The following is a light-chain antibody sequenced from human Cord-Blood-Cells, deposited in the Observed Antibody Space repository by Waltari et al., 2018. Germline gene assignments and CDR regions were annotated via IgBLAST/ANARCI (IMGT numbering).Light chain of an antibody. CDR1: QSVLYSSNNKNY. V-gene: IGKV4-1*01. J-gene: IGKJ2*03. Sequence: DIVMTQSPDSLAVSLGERATINCKSSQSVLYSSNNKNYLAWYQQKPGQPPKLLIYWASTRESGVPDRFSCSGSGTDFPLTISSLQAEDVAVYYCQQYYSTPYSFGQGTKLEIK. CDR3: QQYYSTPYS. CDR2: WAS.